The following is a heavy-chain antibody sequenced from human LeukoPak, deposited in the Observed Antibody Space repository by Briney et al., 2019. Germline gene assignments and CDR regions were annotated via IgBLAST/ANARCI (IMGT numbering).Heavy chain of an antibody. Sequence: SETLSLTCAVYGGSFSGYYWSWIRQPPGKGLEWIGEINHSGSTNYNPPLKSRVTISVDTSKNQFSLKLSSVTAADTAVYYCARERGYSYGYYFDYWGQGTLVTVSS. J-gene: IGHJ4*02. CDR3: ARERGYSYGYYFDY. CDR2: INHSGST. V-gene: IGHV4-34*01. D-gene: IGHD5-18*01. CDR1: GGSFSGYY.